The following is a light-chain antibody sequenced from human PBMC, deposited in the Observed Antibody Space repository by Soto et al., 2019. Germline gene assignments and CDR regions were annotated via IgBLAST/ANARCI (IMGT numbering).Light chain of an antibody. Sequence: QSALTQPASVSGSPGQSITISCTGTSSDIGGYKYVSWYQQHPGKAPKLMIYEATQRASGISDRFSGSESGNTASLTISGLQAEDEADYYCSKERANTHVVFGGGTKLTVL. J-gene: IGLJ2*01. CDR1: SSDIGGYKY. V-gene: IGLV2-14*01. CDR2: EAT. CDR3: SKERANTHVV.